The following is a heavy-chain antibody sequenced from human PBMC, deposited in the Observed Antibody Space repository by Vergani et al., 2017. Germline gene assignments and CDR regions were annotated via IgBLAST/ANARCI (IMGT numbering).Heavy chain of an antibody. CDR2: IRSKAYGGTT. V-gene: IGHV3-49*04. J-gene: IGHJ6*02. CDR1: GFTFGDYA. D-gene: IGHD5-12*01. Sequence: EVQLVESGGGLVQPGRSLRLSCTASGFTFGDYAMSWVRQAPGKGLEWVGFIRSKAYGGTTEYAASVKGRFTISRDDSKSIAYLQMNSLKTEDTAVYYCTREREVEWLRSAYYYGMDVWGQGTTVTVSS. CDR3: TREREVEWLRSAYYYGMDV.